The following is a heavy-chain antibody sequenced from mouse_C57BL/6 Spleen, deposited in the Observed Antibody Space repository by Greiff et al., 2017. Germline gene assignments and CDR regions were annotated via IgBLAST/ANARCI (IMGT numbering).Heavy chain of an antibody. CDR2: IRSKSNNYAT. J-gene: IGHJ1*03. CDR3: VRLTGDYYGSSWYFDV. Sequence: GGGLVQPKGSLKLSCAASGFSFNTYAMNWVRQAPGKGLEWVARIRSKSNNYATYYADSVKDRFTISRDDSESMLYLQMNNLKTEDTAMYYCVRLTGDYYGSSWYFDVWGTGTTVTVSS. CDR1: GFSFNTYA. D-gene: IGHD1-1*01. V-gene: IGHV10-1*01.